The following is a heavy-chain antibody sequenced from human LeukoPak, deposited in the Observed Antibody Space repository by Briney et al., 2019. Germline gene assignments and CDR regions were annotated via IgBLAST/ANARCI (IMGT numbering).Heavy chain of an antibody. CDR3: AREGYYGSGRPLYY. CDR2: IYYSGST. J-gene: IGHJ4*02. CDR1: GGSISSYY. Sequence: SPSETLSLTCTVSGGSISSYYWSWIRQPPGKGLEWIGYIYYSGSTNYNPSLKSRVTISVDTSKNQFSLKLSSVTAADTAVYYCAREGYYGSGRPLYYWGQGTLVTVSS. D-gene: IGHD3-10*01. V-gene: IGHV4-59*01.